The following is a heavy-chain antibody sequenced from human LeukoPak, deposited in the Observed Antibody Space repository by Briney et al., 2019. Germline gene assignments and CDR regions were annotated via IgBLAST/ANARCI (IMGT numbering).Heavy chain of an antibody. D-gene: IGHD3-10*01. CDR1: GGSISSYY. CDR3: AREITMVRGVIREGYGIDV. V-gene: IGHV4-59*01. J-gene: IGHJ6*02. CDR2: IYHSGST. Sequence: SETLSLTCTVSGGSISSYYWSWIRQPPGKGLEWIGYIYHSGSTNYNASLKSRVTISVDTSKKQFSLKLSSVTAADTAVYYCAREITMVRGVIREGYGIDVWGQGTTVTVSS.